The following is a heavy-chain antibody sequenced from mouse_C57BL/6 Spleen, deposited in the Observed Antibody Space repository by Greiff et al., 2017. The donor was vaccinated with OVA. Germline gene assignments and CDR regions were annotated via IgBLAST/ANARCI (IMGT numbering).Heavy chain of an antibody. CDR1: GYTFTSYW. V-gene: IGHV1-53*01. CDR3: ARKGYDYYAMDY. Sequence: QVQLQQPGTELVKPGASLKLSCKASGYTFTSYWMHWVKQRPGQGLEWIGNINPSNGGTNYNEKFKSKATLTVDKSSSTAYMQLSSLTSEDSAVYYCARKGYDYYAMDYWGQGTSVTVSS. CDR2: INPSNGGT. D-gene: IGHD3-1*01. J-gene: IGHJ4*01.